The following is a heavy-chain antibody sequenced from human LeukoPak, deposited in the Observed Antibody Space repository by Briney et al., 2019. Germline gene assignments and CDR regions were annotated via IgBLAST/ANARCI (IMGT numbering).Heavy chain of an antibody. D-gene: IGHD1-26*01. V-gene: IGHV4-39*07. CDR2: IYYSGST. J-gene: IGHJ4*02. CDR3: TRGGISGSYN. Sequence: NSSETLSLICTVSGGSIRSTNYYWGWIRQPPGKGLEWIGSIYYSGSTNYNPSLKSRVTISVDTSKNQFSLRLSSVTAADTAVYYCTRGGISGSYNWGQGTLVTVSS. CDR1: GGSIRSTNYY.